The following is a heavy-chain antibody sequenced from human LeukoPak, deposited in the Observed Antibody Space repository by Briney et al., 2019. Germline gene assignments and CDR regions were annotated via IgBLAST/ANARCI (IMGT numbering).Heavy chain of an antibody. CDR1: GYTFTSYD. V-gene: IGHV1-8*01. CDR3: ARGPIRYSDWLDSPYYDMDV. D-gene: IGHD3-9*01. CDR2: MNPNSGNT. J-gene: IGHJ6*03. Sequence: ASVKVSCKASGYTFTSYDINWVRQATGQGLEWMGWMNPNSGNTGYAQKFQGRVTMTRNTPISTAYMELSSLRSEDTAVYYCARGPIRYSDWLDSPYYDMDVWGKGTTVTISS.